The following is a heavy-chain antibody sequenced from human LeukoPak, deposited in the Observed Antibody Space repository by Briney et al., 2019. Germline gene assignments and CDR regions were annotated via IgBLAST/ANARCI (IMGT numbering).Heavy chain of an antibody. D-gene: IGHD3-16*02. Sequence: SETLSLTCTVSGGSISSGGYYWNWIRQHPGKGLEWIGYIYYSGSTYYNPSLKSRITISVDTSKNQFSLKLSSVTAADTAVYYCARANDRFGGVISDWGQGTLVTVSS. J-gene: IGHJ4*02. CDR3: ARANDRFGGVISD. CDR1: GGSISSGGYY. V-gene: IGHV4-31*03. CDR2: IYYSGST.